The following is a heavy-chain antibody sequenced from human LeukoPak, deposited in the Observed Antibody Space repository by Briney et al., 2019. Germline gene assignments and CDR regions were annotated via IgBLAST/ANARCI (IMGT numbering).Heavy chain of an antibody. Sequence: GGSLRLFCAASGFTFSSYSMNWVRQAPGKGLECVASISSSSSYIYYADSVKGRYTNSRDNAKNSLYLKLNSLRAEDTDVSTCHYGGNSPPLHYWGQGTLVTDSS. V-gene: IGHV3-21*01. CDR2: ISSSSSYI. J-gene: IGHJ4*02. CDR3: HYGGNSPPLHY. CDR1: GFTFSSYS. D-gene: IGHD4-23*01.